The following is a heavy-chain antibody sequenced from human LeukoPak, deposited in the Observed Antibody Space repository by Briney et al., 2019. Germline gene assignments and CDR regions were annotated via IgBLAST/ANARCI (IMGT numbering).Heavy chain of an antibody. D-gene: IGHD6-13*01. V-gene: IGHV1-2*02. CDR1: GYTFTGYY. J-gene: IGHJ4*02. CDR2: INPNSGGT. CDR3: ARQEAASFDC. Sequence: GASVKVSCKVSGYTFTGYYIHWVRQAPGQGLEWMGWINPNSGGTKYAQKFQGRVAMTRDTSISTGYLEVSRLRSDDTAVYYCARQEAASFDCWGQGALVTVSS.